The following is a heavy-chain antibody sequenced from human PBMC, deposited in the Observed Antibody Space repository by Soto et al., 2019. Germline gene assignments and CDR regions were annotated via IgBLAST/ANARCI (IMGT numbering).Heavy chain of an antibody. D-gene: IGHD1-7*01. CDR1: GGSFSGYY. V-gene: IGHV4-34*01. CDR2: INHSGST. CDR3: ARVPNWNYAWFDP. Sequence: SETLSLTCAVYGGSFSGYYWSWIRQPPGKGLEWIGEINHSGSTNYNPSLKSRVTISVDTSKNQFSLKLSSVTAADTAVYYCARVPNWNYAWFDPWGQGTLVTVSS. J-gene: IGHJ5*02.